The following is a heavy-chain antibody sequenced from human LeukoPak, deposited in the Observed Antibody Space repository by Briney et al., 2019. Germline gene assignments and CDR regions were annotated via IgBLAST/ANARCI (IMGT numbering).Heavy chain of an antibody. D-gene: IGHD3-10*01. CDR1: GYTFAGYD. J-gene: IGHJ4*02. Sequence: ASVKVSCKASGYTFAGYDINWVRQATGQGLEWMGWMNPNSGNTGYAQKFQGRVTMTRNTSISTAYMELSSLRSEDTAVYYCARDGSGILWRIFDYWGQGTLVTVSS. CDR3: ARDGSGILWRIFDY. CDR2: MNPNSGNT. V-gene: IGHV1-8*01.